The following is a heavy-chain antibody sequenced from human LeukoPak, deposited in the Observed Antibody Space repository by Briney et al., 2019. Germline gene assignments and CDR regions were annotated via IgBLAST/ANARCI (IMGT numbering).Heavy chain of an antibody. CDR3: ARAREGSLFDY. V-gene: IGHV3-21*04. CDR2: ISDSGSTI. J-gene: IGHJ4*02. D-gene: IGHD1-26*01. Sequence: KTGGSLRLSCAASGFTFSSYAMSWVRQAPGKGLEWVSAISDSGSTIYYADSVKGRFTISRDNAKNSLYLQMNSLRAEDTAVYYCARAREGSLFDYWGQGTLVTVSS. CDR1: GFTFSSYA.